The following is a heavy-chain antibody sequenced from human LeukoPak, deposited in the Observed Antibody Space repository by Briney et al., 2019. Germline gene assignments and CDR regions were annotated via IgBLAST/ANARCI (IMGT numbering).Heavy chain of an antibody. Sequence: GASVKVSGKASGYTFTGYYMHWVRQAPGQGLEWMGWINPNSGGTNYAQKFQGRVTMTRDTSISTAYMELSRLRSDDTAVYYCARDYYYDSSGYYQGNAFDIWGQGTMVTVSS. V-gene: IGHV1-2*02. D-gene: IGHD3-22*01. CDR3: ARDYYYDSSGYYQGNAFDI. CDR2: INPNSGGT. J-gene: IGHJ3*02. CDR1: GYTFTGYY.